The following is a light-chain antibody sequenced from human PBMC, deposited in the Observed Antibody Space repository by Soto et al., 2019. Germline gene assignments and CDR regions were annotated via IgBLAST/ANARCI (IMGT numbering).Light chain of an antibody. CDR3: QQFGSSPRT. Sequence: IVLTQSPVTLSFSPCEIATLSCSSSQSFVNMYLAWYQQKPGQAPRLLMYGASRRPTGIPDRFSGSGSGTDFTLTISRLEPEDFAVYYCQQFGSSPRTFGQGTKVDIK. V-gene: IGKV3-20*01. J-gene: IGKJ1*01. CDR2: GAS. CDR1: QSFVNMY.